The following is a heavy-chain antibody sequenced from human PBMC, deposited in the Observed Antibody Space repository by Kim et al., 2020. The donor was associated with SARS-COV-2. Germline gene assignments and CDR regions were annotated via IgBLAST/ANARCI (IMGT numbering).Heavy chain of an antibody. CDR3: ARAVDYYDDRYFDY. CDR2: IYSGGST. J-gene: IGHJ4*02. CDR1: GFTVSSNY. V-gene: IGHV3-53*04. Sequence: GGSLRLSCAASGFTVSSNYMSWVRQAPGKGLEWVSVIYSGGSTYYADSVKGRFTISRHNSKNTLYLQMNSLRAEDTAVYYCARAVDYYDDRYFDYWGQGTLVTVSS. D-gene: IGHD1-26*01.